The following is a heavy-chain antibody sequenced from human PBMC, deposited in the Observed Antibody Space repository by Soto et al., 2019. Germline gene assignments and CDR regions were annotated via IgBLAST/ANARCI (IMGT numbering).Heavy chain of an antibody. CDR3: TRGRGDNSRCWGGRY. D-gene: IGHD3-22*01. V-gene: IGHV1-18*01. Sequence: QVQLVQSGAEVKKPGASVKVSCTASGYTFTGHGITWVRQAPGQGLEWMGWISAYSGNTNYAQKLQDRVTMTTDTSTSTAYMELGSLRSDDTAVYYCTRGRGDNSRCWGGRYWGQGTLVTVSS. CDR1: GYTFTGHG. J-gene: IGHJ4*02. CDR2: ISAYSGNT.